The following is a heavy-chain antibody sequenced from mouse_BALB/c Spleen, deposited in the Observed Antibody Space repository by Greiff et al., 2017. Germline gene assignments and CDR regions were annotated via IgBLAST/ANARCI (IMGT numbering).Heavy chain of an antibody. V-gene: IGHV5-6*02. CDR1: GFTFSSYG. CDR3: ARLGTGYFDV. Sequence: DVKLQESGGDLVKPGGSLKLSCAASGFTFSSYGMSWVRQTPDKRLEWVATISSGGSYTYYPDSVKGRFTISRDNAKNTLYLQMSSLKSEDTAMYYCARLGTGYFDVWGAGTTVTVSS. J-gene: IGHJ1*01. CDR2: ISSGGSYT. D-gene: IGHD2-14*01.